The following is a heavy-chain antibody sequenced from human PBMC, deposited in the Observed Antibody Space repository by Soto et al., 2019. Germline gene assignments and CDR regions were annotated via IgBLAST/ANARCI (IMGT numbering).Heavy chain of an antibody. CDR2: ISGSGGST. CDR3: AKDHDSSSWYGDY. D-gene: IGHD6-13*01. Sequence: GGSLRLSCAASGFTFSSYAMSWVRLAPGKGLEWVSAISGSGGSTYYADSVKGRFTISRDNSKNTLYLQMNSLRAEDTAVYYCAKDHDSSSWYGDYWGQGTLVTVSS. J-gene: IGHJ4*02. V-gene: IGHV3-23*01. CDR1: GFTFSSYA.